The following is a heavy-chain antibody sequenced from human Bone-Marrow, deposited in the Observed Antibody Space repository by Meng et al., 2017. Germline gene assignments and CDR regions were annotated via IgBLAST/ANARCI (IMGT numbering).Heavy chain of an antibody. CDR1: VGSISSSNW. J-gene: IGHJ4*02. CDR2: IYHSGST. Sequence: VPRRAPGPGLVTPSGTLSLTCAVSVGSISSSNWGGWVRQPPGKGLEWIGEIYHSGSTNYNPSLKSRVTISVDKSKNQFSLKLSSVTAADTAVYYCARDLVRTAMVGVFDYWGQGTLVTVSS. V-gene: IGHV4-4*02. D-gene: IGHD5-18*01. CDR3: ARDLVRTAMVGVFDY.